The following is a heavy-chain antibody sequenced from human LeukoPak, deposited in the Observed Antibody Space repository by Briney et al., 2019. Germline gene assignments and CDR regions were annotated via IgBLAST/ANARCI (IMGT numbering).Heavy chain of an antibody. D-gene: IGHD3-22*01. V-gene: IGHV3-23*01. CDR2: ISGSGLST. CDR1: GFTFSSYW. CDR3: AKRGGFDSSGYYQTPEDY. J-gene: IGHJ4*02. Sequence: GGSLRLSCAASGFTFSSYWMSWVRQAPGKGLEWVSAISGSGLSTYYADSVKGRFTISRDNSKNTVYLQMNGLSAEDTAVYYCAKRGGFDSSGYYQTPEDYWGQGTLVTVSS.